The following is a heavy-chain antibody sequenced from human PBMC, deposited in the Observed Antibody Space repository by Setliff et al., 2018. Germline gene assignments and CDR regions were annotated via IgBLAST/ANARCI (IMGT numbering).Heavy chain of an antibody. CDR1: GFSLNTTGEG. Sequence: SGPTLVNPTQTLTLTCTFSGFSLNTTGEGVGWIRQPPGKALEWLALVYWDGDQHYSPSLNSRLSITKDSSKSQVFLTMTNMDPVDTATYYCALRRGNEWHLVRWFDPWGPGIQVTVSS. CDR3: ALRRGNEWHLVRWFDP. J-gene: IGHJ5*02. V-gene: IGHV2-5*02. D-gene: IGHD6-6*01. CDR2: VYWDGDQ.